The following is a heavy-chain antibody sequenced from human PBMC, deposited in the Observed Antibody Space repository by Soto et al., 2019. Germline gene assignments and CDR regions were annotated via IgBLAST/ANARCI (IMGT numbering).Heavy chain of an antibody. CDR3: AKDRDIVLVPAAMSLFYYYYGMDV. Sequence: QVPLVESGGGVVQPGRSLRLSCAASGFTFSSYGMHWVRQAPGKGLEWVAVISYDGSNKYYADSVKGRFTISRDNSKNTLYLQMNSLRAEDTAVYYCAKDRDIVLVPAAMSLFYYYYGMDVWGQGTTVTVSS. CDR1: GFTFSSYG. D-gene: IGHD2-2*01. J-gene: IGHJ6*02. V-gene: IGHV3-30*18. CDR2: ISYDGSNK.